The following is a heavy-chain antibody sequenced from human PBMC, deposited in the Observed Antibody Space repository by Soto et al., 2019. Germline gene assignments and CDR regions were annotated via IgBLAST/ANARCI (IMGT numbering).Heavy chain of an antibody. CDR3: ACPVCTRFLRCPLPHLQFSYY. D-gene: IGHD2-2*01. V-gene: IGHV1-18*01. CDR1: GYTFTSYG. CDR2: ISAYNGNT. J-gene: IGHJ6*01. Sequence: ASVKVSSKASGYTFTSYGISWVRRAPGQGLEWMGWISAYNGNTNYAQKLQGRVTMTTDTSTSTAYMELRSLRSDDTAVYYCACPVCTRFLRCPLPHLQFSYY.